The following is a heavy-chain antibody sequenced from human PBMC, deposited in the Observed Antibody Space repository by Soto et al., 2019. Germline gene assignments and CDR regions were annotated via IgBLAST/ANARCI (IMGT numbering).Heavy chain of an antibody. Sequence: QVQLQESGPGLVKPSETLSLTCTVSGGSISSYYWSWIRQPPGKGLEWIGYIYYSGSTNYNPSLKSRVTISVDTSKNQFSLKLSSVTAADTAVYYCASRYASCFDYWGQGTLVTVSS. V-gene: IGHV4-59*08. J-gene: IGHJ4*02. CDR1: GGSISSYY. D-gene: IGHD2-2*01. CDR3: ASRYASCFDY. CDR2: IYYSGST.